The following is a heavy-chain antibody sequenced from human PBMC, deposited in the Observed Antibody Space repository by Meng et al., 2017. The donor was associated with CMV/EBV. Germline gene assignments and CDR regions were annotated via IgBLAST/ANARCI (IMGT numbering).Heavy chain of an antibody. CDR3: ARVLIVVVPSAICAYYYGMDD. Sequence: GESLKIPCAASGFTYSSYALHLVRPAPGKGMEGVAVISYDGSNKYYADPVKCRFTISRDNHKNPLYQQMNSLGAEDTAVYYCARVLIVVVPSAICAYYYGMDDWGQGTTVTVSS. D-gene: IGHD2-2*01. CDR2: ISYDGSNK. V-gene: IGHV3-30-3*01. J-gene: IGHJ6*02. CDR1: GFTYSSYA.